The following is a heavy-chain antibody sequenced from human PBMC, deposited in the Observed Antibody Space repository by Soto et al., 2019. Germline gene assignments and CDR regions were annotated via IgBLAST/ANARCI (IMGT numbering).Heavy chain of an antibody. CDR3: ARVFSSGSGWMYYFDF. D-gene: IGHD6-25*01. CDR1: NDSIAGENW. CDR2: IFHTGGT. V-gene: IGHV4-4*02. J-gene: IGHJ4*02. Sequence: QVQLQESGPGLVKPSETLSLTCTVSNDSIAGENWWSWVRQPPGMGLEWIGEIFHTGGTNYNPSLKSRVTMEVDKSKNQFSLKLISATAADTAVYYCARVFSSGSGWMYYFDFWGQGTLVSVSS.